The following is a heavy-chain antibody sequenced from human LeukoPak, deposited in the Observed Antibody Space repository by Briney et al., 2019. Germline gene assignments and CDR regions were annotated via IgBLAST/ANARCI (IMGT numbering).Heavy chain of an antibody. Sequence: PSETLSLTCTVSGGSISDFYWSWIRQPAGKGLEWIGRIYSGGSTNYNPSLKSRVTMSVDASKKQFSLNLGSVTAADTAVCYCARDFDFWGQGTLVTVSS. V-gene: IGHV4-4*07. CDR2: IYSGGST. CDR3: ARDFDF. CDR1: GGSISDFY. J-gene: IGHJ4*02.